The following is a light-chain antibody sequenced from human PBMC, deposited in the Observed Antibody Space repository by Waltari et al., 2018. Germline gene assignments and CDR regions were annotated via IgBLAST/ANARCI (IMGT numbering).Light chain of an antibody. CDR1: SSDVGSSNF. V-gene: IGLV2-14*03. J-gene: IGLJ2*01. CDR3: SSFSSGSTPVV. CDR2: NVS. Sequence: QSVLTQPASVSGSPGQSITISSTGTSSDVGSSNFVSWYQQHPGKAPKLIIFNVSNRPSGVSNRFSGSKSGNTASLTISGLQAEDEADFYCSSFSSGSTPVVFGGGTMLTVL.